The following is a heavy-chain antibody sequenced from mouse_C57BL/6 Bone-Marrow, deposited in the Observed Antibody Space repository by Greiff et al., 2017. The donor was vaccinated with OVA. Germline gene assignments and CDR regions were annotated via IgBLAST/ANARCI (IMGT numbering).Heavy chain of an antibody. V-gene: IGHV3-6*01. CDR2: ISYDGSN. D-gene: IGHD2-2*01. Sequence: ESGPGLVKPSQSLSLTCSVTGYSITSGYYWNWIRQFPGNKLEWMGYISYDGSNNYNPSLKNRISITRDTSKNQFFLKLNSVTTEDTATYYCAREEWLRRDFDYWGQGTTLTVSS. CDR1: GYSITSGYY. CDR3: AREEWLRRDFDY. J-gene: IGHJ2*01.